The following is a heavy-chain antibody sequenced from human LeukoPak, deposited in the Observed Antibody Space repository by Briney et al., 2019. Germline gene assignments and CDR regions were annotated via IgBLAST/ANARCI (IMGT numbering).Heavy chain of an antibody. CDR1: GGSISSGGYS. V-gene: IGHV4-30-4*07. Sequence: SETLSLTCAVSGGSISSGGYSWSWIRQPPGKGLEWIGYIYYSGSTYYNPSLKSRVTISVDTSMNQFSLKLSSVTAADTAVYYCARVGRGYQDHFDYWGQGTLVTVSS. D-gene: IGHD1-26*01. CDR3: ARVGRGYQDHFDY. CDR2: IYYSGST. J-gene: IGHJ4*02.